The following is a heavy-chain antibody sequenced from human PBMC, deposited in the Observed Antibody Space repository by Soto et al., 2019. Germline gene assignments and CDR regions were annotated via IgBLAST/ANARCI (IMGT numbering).Heavy chain of an antibody. CDR1: GYTFTSYD. D-gene: IGHD3-10*01. CDR2: MNPNSGNT. CDR3: ARGPITMVRGVIMYYYYYVMDV. J-gene: IGHJ6*02. Sequence: ASVKVSCKASGYTFTSYDINWVRQATGQGLEWMGWMNPNSGNTGYAQKFQGRVTMTRNTSISTAYMELSSLRSEDTAVYYCARGPITMVRGVIMYYYYYVMDVWGQGTTVTV. V-gene: IGHV1-8*01.